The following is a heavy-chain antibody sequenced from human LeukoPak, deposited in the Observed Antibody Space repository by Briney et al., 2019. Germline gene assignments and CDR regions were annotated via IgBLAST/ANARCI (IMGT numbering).Heavy chain of an antibody. J-gene: IGHJ6*02. V-gene: IGHV4-4*07. CDR2: IYTSGT. D-gene: IGHD3-10*01. Sequence: SETLSLTCTVSGGSISSYYWSWIRQPAGKGLEWIGRIYTSGTNYNPSLKSRVTMSVDTSKNQFSLKLSSVTAADTAVYYCARDEGAVTMVRGVLGYHGMDVWGQGTTVTVSS. CDR3: ARDEGAVTMVRGVLGYHGMDV. CDR1: GGSISSYY.